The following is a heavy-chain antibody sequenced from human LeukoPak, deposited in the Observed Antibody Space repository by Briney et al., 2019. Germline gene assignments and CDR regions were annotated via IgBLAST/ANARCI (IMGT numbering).Heavy chain of an antibody. V-gene: IGHV4-31*03. Sequence: SQTLSLTCTVSGGSISSGGNYWSWIRQHPGKGLEWIGYIYYSGSTYYNPSLKSRVTISVDTSKNQFSLKLSSVTAADTAVYYCALAYCSSTSCYGLSAFDIWGQGTMVTVSS. D-gene: IGHD2-2*01. CDR1: GGSISSGGNY. J-gene: IGHJ3*02. CDR2: IYYSGST. CDR3: ALAYCSSTSCYGLSAFDI.